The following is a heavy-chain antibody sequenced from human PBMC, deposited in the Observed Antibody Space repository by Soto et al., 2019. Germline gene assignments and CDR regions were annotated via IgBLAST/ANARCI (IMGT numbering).Heavy chain of an antibody. CDR2: FDPKDGLP. V-gene: IGHV1-24*01. CDR3: ATVVGLGRHYFDA. CDR1: GYTFTSYD. D-gene: IGHD3-10*01. J-gene: IGHJ5*02. Sequence: ASVKVSCKASGYTFTSYDIHWMRQSPGTGLECMGGFDPKDGLPVYAQNFEGRVTMTEDASTDTAYLEVENLRSEDTAVYFCATVVGLGRHYFDAWGQGSLVTVSS.